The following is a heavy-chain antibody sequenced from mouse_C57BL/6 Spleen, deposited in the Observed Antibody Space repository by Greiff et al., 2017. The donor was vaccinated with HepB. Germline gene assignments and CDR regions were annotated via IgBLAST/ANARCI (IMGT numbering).Heavy chain of an antibody. CDR3: TPSRGSSYGGFAY. J-gene: IGHJ3*01. D-gene: IGHD1-1*01. CDR1: GFTFSNYW. Sequence: EVKLMESGGGLVQPGGSMKLSCVASGFTFSNYWMNWVRQSPEKGLEWVAQIRLKSDNYATHYAESVKGKFTISRDDSKSSVYLQMNNLRAEDTEIYYCTPSRGSSYGGFAYWGQGTLVTVSA. V-gene: IGHV6-3*01. CDR2: IRLKSDNYAT.